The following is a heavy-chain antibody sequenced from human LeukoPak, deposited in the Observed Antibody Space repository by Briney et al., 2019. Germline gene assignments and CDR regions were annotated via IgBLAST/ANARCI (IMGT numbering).Heavy chain of an antibody. J-gene: IGHJ5*02. CDR2: ISGSGGST. D-gene: IGHD6-13*01. V-gene: IGHV3-23*01. CDR3: AKDRDSSSWRPNWFDP. CDR1: GFTFSSYA. Sequence: PGGSLRLSCAASGFTFSSYAMSWVRQAPGKGLEWVSAISGSGGSTYYTDSVKGRFTISRDNSKNTLYLQMNSLRAEDTAVYYCAKDRDSSSWRPNWFDPWGQGNLVTVSS.